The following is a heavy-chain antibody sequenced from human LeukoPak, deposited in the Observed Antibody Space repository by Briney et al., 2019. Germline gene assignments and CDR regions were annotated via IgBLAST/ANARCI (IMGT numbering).Heavy chain of an antibody. CDR2: TSSSSGYI. V-gene: IGHV3-21*01. CDR3: VRDLRSSGWSVYHFDY. Sequence: GGSLRLSCAASGFTFSSYSMIWVRQAPGKGLEWVSSTSSSSGYIFYADSVKGRFTISRDNAKNSLYLQMNSLRAEDTAVYYCVRDLRSSGWSVYHFDYWGQGTLVTVSS. CDR1: GFTFSSYS. J-gene: IGHJ4*02. D-gene: IGHD6-19*01.